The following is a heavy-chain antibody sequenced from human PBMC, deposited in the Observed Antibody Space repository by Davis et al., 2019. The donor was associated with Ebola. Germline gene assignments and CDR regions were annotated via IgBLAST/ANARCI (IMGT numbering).Heavy chain of an antibody. D-gene: IGHD6-13*01. CDR2: IIPIFGTA. Sequence: SVKVSCKASGGTFSSYAISWVRQDPGQGLEWMGGIIPIFGTANYAQKFQGRVTITADESTSTAYMELSSLRSEDTAVYYCARATVYSSTIYYGMDVWGQGTTVTVSS. CDR3: ARATVYSSTIYYGMDV. V-gene: IGHV1-69*13. J-gene: IGHJ6*02. CDR1: GGTFSSYA.